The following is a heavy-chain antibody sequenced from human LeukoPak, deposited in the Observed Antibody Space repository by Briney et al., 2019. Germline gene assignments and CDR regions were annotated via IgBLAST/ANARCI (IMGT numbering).Heavy chain of an antibody. CDR1: GFTFSSYE. D-gene: IGHD3-16*01. J-gene: IGHJ4*02. CDR3: ARFNVLRYFDY. CDR2: IKQDGSEK. V-gene: IGHV3-7*01. Sequence: GGSLRLSCAASGFTFSSYEMNWVRQAPGKGLEWVANIKQDGSEKYYVDSVKGRFTISRDNAKNSLYLQMKSLRAEDTAVYYCARFNVLRYFDYWGQGTLVTVSS.